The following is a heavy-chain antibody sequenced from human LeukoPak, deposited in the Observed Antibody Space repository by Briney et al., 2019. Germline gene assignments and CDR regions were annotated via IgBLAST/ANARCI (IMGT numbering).Heavy chain of an antibody. Sequence: GGSLRLSCAASGFSFRSFAMSWVRQAPGKGLEWVSSVIASGGTTYYVDSVKGRFTISRDNTKNTVYLQMNSLRAEDTAMYYCAKGAGGSYGLYYFDYWGQGTLLTVSS. CDR3: AKGAGGSYGLYYFDY. J-gene: IGHJ4*02. CDR1: GFSFRSFA. CDR2: VIASGGTT. V-gene: IGHV3-23*01. D-gene: IGHD3-10*01.